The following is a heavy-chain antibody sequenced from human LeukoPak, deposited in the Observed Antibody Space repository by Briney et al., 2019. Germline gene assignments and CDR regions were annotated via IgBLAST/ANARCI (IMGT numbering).Heavy chain of an antibody. CDR3: ARDVGGSYFAA. CDR2: IYSGGST. V-gene: IGHV3-53*05. Sequence: GGSLRLSCAPSGFTVSSNYISWVREAPGKRVGGGSVIYSGGSTYYADPAKGRLTISRDNSKSTLYPQINTQRGEHTAVCDCARDVGGSYFAAWGPRAPVTASS. D-gene: IGHD3-10*01. CDR1: GFTVSSNY. J-gene: IGHJ4*02.